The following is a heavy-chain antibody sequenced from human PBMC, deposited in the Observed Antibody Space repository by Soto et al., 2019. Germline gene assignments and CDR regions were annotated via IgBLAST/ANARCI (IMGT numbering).Heavy chain of an antibody. CDR3: ASFPSCSSSTCLDY. J-gene: IGHJ4*02. D-gene: IGHD2-15*01. CDR1: GFTFSSYS. CDR2: ISSSSSYI. V-gene: IGHV3-21*01. Sequence: GSLRLSWAASGFTFSSYSMNWVRQAPGKGLEWVSSISSSSSYIYYADSVKGRFTISRDNAKNSLYLQMNSLRPDDTAVYYCASFPSCSSSTCLDYWGRGTLVTVSS.